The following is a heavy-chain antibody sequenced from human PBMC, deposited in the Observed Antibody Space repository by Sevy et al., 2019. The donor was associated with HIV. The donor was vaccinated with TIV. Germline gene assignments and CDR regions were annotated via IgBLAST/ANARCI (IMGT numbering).Heavy chain of an antibody. Sequence: GGSLRLSCAASEFTFSDYYMSWFRQAPWKGLEWVSYISNSGSDIYYADSVKGRFTISRDNAKKSLYLQMNSLRVEDTAVYYCAREGMVSPDAFDIWGQGTLVTVSS. V-gene: IGHV3-11*01. CDR3: AREGMVSPDAFDI. D-gene: IGHD3-10*01. CDR1: EFTFSDYY. CDR2: ISNSGSDI. J-gene: IGHJ3*02.